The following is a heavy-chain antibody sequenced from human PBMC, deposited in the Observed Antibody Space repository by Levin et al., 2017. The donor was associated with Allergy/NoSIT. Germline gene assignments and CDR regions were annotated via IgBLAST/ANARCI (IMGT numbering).Heavy chain of an antibody. CDR3: ARDTIGLADAVDI. Sequence: GGSLRLSCAASGFTFDDYAMHWVRQAPGKGLEWVSGISWNSGSIGYADSVKGRFTISRDNSKNSLYLQMNSLRTEDTGLDYCARDTIGLADAVDIWGQGTMVIVSS. CDR2: ISWNSGSI. V-gene: IGHV3-9*01. CDR1: GFTFDDYA. D-gene: IGHD3-10*01. J-gene: IGHJ3*02.